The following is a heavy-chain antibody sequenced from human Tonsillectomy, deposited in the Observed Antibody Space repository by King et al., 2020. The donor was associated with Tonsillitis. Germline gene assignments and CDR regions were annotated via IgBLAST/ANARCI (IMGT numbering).Heavy chain of an antibody. CDR2: VSWDRGSI. CDR1: GFTFYDYA. D-gene: IGHD2-15*01. J-gene: IGHJ6*02. V-gene: IGHV3-9*01. Sequence: VQLVESGGGLVQPGRSLRLSCAASGFTFYDYAMHWVRQAPGKGLEWGPGVSWDRGSIGFAESVTGRFTISRDNAKNSLYLQMNSLRAEDTALYYCAKEDMYCSGGSCYYYYYGMDVWGQGTTVTVSS. CDR3: AKEDMYCSGGSCYYYYYGMDV.